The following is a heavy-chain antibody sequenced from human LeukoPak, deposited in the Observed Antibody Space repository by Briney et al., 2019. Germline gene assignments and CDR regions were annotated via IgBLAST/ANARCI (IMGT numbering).Heavy chain of an antibody. CDR1: GLTFSNYW. J-gene: IGHJ3*02. D-gene: IGHD1-1*01. V-gene: IGHV3-7*01. Sequence: GGSLRLSCTASGLTFSNYWMSWVRQAPGKGLEWVANIKKDGTEKYYVDSVKGRFTISRDNAENSLYLQMNSLRADDTAVYHCARQETSTYNGAFDIWGQGTMVTVSS. CDR2: IKKDGTEK. CDR3: ARQETSTYNGAFDI.